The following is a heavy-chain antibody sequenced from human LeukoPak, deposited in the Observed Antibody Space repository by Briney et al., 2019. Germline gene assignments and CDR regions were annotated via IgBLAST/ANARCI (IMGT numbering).Heavy chain of an antibody. J-gene: IGHJ3*02. Sequence: SETLSLTCAVSGGSISSSNWWSWVRQPPGKGLEWIGEIYHSGSTNYNPSLKSRVTISVDKSKNQFSLKLSSVTAADTAVYYCATFGGTGATAFGIWGQGTMVTVSS. CDR1: GGSISSSNW. CDR2: IYHSGST. V-gene: IGHV4-4*02. D-gene: IGHD2-8*02. CDR3: ATFGGTGATAFGI.